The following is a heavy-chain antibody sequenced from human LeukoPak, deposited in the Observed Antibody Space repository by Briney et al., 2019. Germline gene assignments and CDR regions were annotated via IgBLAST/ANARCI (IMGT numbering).Heavy chain of an antibody. CDR1: GGSISSYY. Sequence: SETLSLTCSVSGGSISSYYWSWIRQPPGKGLEWIGYIYYSGSTNYNPSLKSRVTISVDTSKNQFSLKLSSVTAGDTAVYYCARGGYQMLVGWFDPWGQGTLVTVSS. CDR3: ARGGYQMLVGWFDP. D-gene: IGHD2-2*01. V-gene: IGHV4-59*01. CDR2: IYYSGST. J-gene: IGHJ5*02.